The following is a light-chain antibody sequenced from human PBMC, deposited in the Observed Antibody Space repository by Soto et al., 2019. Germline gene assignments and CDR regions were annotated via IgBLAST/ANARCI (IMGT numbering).Light chain of an antibody. CDR3: QPSIQWPYT. J-gene: IGKJ2*01. CDR2: GAS. V-gene: IGKV3-15*01. Sequence: IVMTQSPATLSVSPGERATLSCRASQSVSSNLAWYQHKPGQAPRLLFYGASTRAAGIPARFSGGGSGTDFTLTISGLQSEDFAVYYCQPSIQWPYTFGQGTNQEIK. CDR1: QSVSSN.